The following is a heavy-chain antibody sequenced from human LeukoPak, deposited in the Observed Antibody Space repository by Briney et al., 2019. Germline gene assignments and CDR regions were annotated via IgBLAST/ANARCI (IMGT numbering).Heavy chain of an antibody. V-gene: IGHV3-74*01. CDR2: INNDGVST. D-gene: IGHD3-3*01. CDR3: AKSPDLRFNNWFDP. Sequence: PGGSLRLSCATSGFTLSSYWMHWVRQVPGKGLEWLSRINNDGVSTSYADSVKGRFTISRDNAKNTLYLRMNSLRAEDTAVYYCAKSPDLRFNNWFDPWGQGTLVTVSS. J-gene: IGHJ5*02. CDR1: GFTLSSYW.